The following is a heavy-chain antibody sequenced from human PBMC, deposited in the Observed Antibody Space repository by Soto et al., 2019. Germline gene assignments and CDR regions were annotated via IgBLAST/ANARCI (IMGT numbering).Heavy chain of an antibody. J-gene: IGHJ6*02. CDR1: GGSISSSSYY. Sequence: QLQLQESGPGLVKPSETLSLTCTVSGGSISSSSYYWGWIRQPPGKGLEWIGSIYYSGSTYYNPSLKSRVTISVDTAKHQCSLKLSSVTAADTAVYYCARLLRHNYYGMDVWGQGTTVTVSS. D-gene: IGHD5-12*01. CDR3: ARLLRHNYYGMDV. V-gene: IGHV4-39*01. CDR2: IYYSGST.